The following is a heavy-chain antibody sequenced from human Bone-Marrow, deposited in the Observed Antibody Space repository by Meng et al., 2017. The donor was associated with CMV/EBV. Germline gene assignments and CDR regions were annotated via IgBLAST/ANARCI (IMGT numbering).Heavy chain of an antibody. CDR1: GGSFSGYY. V-gene: IGHV4-34*01. D-gene: IGHD2-2*01. CDR3: ASNRIVVVPAAMDYYYYYGMDV. CDR2: INHSGST. Sequence: SETLSLTCAVYGGSFSGYYWSWIRQPPGKGLEWIGEINHSGSTNYNPSLKSRVTISVDTSKNQFSLKLSSVTAADTAVYYCASNRIVVVPAAMDYYYYYGMDVWGQGNTVNVAS. J-gene: IGHJ6*02.